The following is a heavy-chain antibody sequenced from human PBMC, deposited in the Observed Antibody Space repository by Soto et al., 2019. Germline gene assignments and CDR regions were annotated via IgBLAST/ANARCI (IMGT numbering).Heavy chain of an antibody. Sequence: ASVKVSCKASGYTFTSYAMHWVRQAPGQRLEWMGWINAGNGNTKYSQKFQGRVTITRDTSASTAYMELSSLRSEDTAVYYCARDNGAYSSGWAYYFDYWGQGTLVTVSS. CDR1: GYTFTSYA. D-gene: IGHD6-19*01. V-gene: IGHV1-3*01. CDR3: ARDNGAYSSGWAYYFDY. CDR2: INAGNGNT. J-gene: IGHJ4*02.